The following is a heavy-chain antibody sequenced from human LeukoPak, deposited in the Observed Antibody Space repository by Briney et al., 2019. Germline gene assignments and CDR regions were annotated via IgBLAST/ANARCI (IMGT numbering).Heavy chain of an antibody. V-gene: IGHV3-48*03. J-gene: IGHJ4*02. Sequence: PGGSLRLSCAASGFTFSSYEMNWVRQAPGKGLEWVSYISSSGSTIYYADSVKGRFTISRDNSKNTLYLQMGSLRAEDMAVYYCAREEEGGDFDYWGQGTLVTVSS. D-gene: IGHD2-21*01. CDR2: ISSSGSTI. CDR1: GFTFSSYE. CDR3: AREEEGGDFDY.